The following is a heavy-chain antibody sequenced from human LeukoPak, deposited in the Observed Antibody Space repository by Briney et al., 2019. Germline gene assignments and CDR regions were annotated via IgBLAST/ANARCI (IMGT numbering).Heavy chain of an antibody. V-gene: IGHV3-13*01. CDR3: ARAKDYPGLRGFGEEYDS. Sequence: GGSLRLSCAASGFTISNYDMHWVRHPTGRGLEWVSSIGIADDTYYPDSVKGRFTISRENAMNSLYLQMNSLRAGDTAVYYCARAKDYPGLRGFGEEYDSWGQGTLVTVSS. D-gene: IGHD3-10*01. CDR1: GFTISNYD. CDR2: IGIADDT. J-gene: IGHJ4*02.